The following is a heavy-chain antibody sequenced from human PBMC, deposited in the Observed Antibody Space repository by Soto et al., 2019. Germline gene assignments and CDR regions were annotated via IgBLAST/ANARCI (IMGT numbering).Heavy chain of an antibody. CDR2: INAGNGNT. V-gene: IGHV1-3*01. CDR3: ARVGSFNYYYGMDV. Sequence: ASVKVSCKASGYTFTSCAMHWVRQAPGQRLEWMGWINAGNGNTKYSQKFQGRVTITRDTSASTAYMELSSLRSEDTAVYYCARVGSFNYYYGMDVWGQGTTVTVSS. CDR1: GYTFTSCA. J-gene: IGHJ6*02. D-gene: IGHD3-16*01.